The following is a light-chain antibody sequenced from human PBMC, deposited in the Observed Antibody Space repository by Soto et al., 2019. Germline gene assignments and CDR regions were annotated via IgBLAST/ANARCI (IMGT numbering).Light chain of an antibody. V-gene: IGKV3-11*01. CDR2: DAS. Sequence: EIVLTQSPATLSLSPGERATLSCRASQSVSRYLAWYQQKPGQAPRLLIYDASNRATGIPARFSGSGSETDFTLTISSLDPEDFAVYYCQLRSLGLTFGPGTKVDLK. CDR1: QSVSRY. J-gene: IGKJ3*01. CDR3: QLRSLGLT.